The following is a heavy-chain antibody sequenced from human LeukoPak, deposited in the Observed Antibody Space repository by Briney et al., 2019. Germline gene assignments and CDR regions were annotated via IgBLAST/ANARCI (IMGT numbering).Heavy chain of an antibody. Sequence: PGGSLRLSCAASGFTFSNFAMTWVRQAPGKGLEWVSAIFGSGDNTYYPDSVKGRFTISRDNSKNTLYLQMNGLRVEDTAVYYCVKAGLNADIILNSWGQGTLVTVSS. V-gene: IGHV3-23*01. CDR1: GFTFSNFA. CDR2: IFGSGDNT. CDR3: VKAGLNADIILNS. D-gene: IGHD4-23*01. J-gene: IGHJ4*02.